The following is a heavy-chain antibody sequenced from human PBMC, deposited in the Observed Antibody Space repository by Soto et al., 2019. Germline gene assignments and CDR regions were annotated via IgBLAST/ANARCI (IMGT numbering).Heavy chain of an antibody. J-gene: IGHJ4*02. D-gene: IGHD3-3*01. CDR2: ISSSSSYI. Sequence: GGSLRLSCAASGFTFSSYSMNWVRQAPGKGLEWVSSISSSSSYIYYADSVKGRFTISRDNAKNSLYLQMNSLRAEDTAVYYCASSDYDFWSAPTYYFDYWGQGALVTVSS. CDR1: GFTFSSYS. V-gene: IGHV3-21*01. CDR3: ASSDYDFWSAPTYYFDY.